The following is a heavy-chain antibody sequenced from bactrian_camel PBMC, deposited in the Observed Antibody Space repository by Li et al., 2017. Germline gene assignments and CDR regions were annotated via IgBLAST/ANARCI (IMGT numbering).Heavy chain of an antibody. J-gene: IGHJ4*01. D-gene: IGHD1*01. V-gene: IGHV3S40*01. CDR3: AADLVRLCDGVARIRTWYEYKY. Sequence: DVQLVESGGGLVQPGGSLRLSCAASGFTFSSYAMYWVRQAPGEGLEWVSAINSGGGSTYYEDSVKGRFTISKDKPKDTVYLQMSSLKPEDTAMYYCAADLVRLCDGVARIRTWYEYKYWGQGTQVTVS. CDR1: GFTFSSYA. CDR2: INSGGGST.